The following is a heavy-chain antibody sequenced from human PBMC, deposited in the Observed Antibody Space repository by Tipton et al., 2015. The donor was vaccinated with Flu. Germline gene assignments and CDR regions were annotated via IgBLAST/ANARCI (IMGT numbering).Heavy chain of an antibody. V-gene: IGHV4-61*02. CDR2: IYTSGST. J-gene: IGHJ4*02. CDR3: ARDKTCGTDFCGLDS. D-gene: IGHD2-21*02. CDR1: GDSISRAGYY. Sequence: TLSLTCTVSGDSISRAGYYWSWIRQPAGEGLEWIGRIYTSGSTNYNPSLKSRVTISLDTSKNQFSLKLSSVTAADTAVYYCARDKTCGTDFCGLDSWGQGTLVTVSS.